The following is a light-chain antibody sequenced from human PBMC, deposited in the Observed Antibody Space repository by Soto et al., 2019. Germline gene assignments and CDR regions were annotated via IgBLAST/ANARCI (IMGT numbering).Light chain of an antibody. V-gene: IGLV2-23*02. CDR3: CSSGGSPTYV. CDR2: EVN. CDR1: SSNVGSYKL. J-gene: IGLJ1*01. Sequence: QSALTQPASVSGSPGQSITISCTGTSSNVGSYKLVSWYQQHPGKAPKLMIFEVNKRPSGVSNRFSGSKSGNTASLTISGLKVEDEADYYCCSSGGSPTYVFGGGTKLTVL.